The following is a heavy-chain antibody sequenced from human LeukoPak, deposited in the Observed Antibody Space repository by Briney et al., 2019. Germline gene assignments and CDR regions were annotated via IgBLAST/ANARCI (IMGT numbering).Heavy chain of an antibody. J-gene: IGHJ5*02. Sequence: GGSLRLSCAASGFTFSSYGMSWVCQAPGKGLEWVSVISGSGGSTYYADSVKGRFTISRDNSKNTLYLQMNSLRSKDTAVYYCARDRQYYYDSSGYSNWFDPWGQGTLVTVSS. V-gene: IGHV3-23*01. D-gene: IGHD3-22*01. CDR3: ARDRQYYYDSSGYSNWFDP. CDR2: ISGSGGST. CDR1: GFTFSSYG.